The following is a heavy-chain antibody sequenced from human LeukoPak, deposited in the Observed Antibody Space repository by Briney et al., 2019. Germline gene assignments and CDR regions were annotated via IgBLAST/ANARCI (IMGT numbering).Heavy chain of an antibody. CDR3: ARRECSTGCYNWYDP. CDR2: MNPNSGNT. CDR1: GYTFSSYD. D-gene: IGHD2-2*01. Sequence: ASVKVSCKASGYTFSSYDINWVRQATGQGLEWMGWMNPNSGNTGYAQKFQGRVTMTRNTSISTAYIELISLITADTAVFYCARRECSTGCYNWYDPWGQGTLVNVSS. J-gene: IGHJ5*02. V-gene: IGHV1-8*01.